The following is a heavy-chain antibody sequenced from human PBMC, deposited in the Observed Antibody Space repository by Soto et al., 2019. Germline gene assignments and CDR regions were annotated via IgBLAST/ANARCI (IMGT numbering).Heavy chain of an antibody. CDR3: ARSTGSYYVWFDP. Sequence: QVQLVQSGAEVKKPGASVKVSCKASGYTFTSYAMHWVRQAPGQRLEWMEWINAGNGNTKYSQKFQGRVTITRDTSASTAYMELSSLRSEDTAVYYCARSTGSYYVWFDPWGQGTLVTVSS. CDR1: GYTFTSYA. D-gene: IGHD1-26*01. J-gene: IGHJ5*02. CDR2: INAGNGNT. V-gene: IGHV1-3*01.